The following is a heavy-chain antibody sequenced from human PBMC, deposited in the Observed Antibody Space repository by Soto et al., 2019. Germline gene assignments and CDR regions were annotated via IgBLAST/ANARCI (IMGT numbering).Heavy chain of an antibody. CDR2: IYYSGST. CDR1: GGYIISNAYY. D-gene: IGHD2-2*01. Sequence: PSVPLRHTCTVSGGYIISNAYYCSCISKPPGKGLEWIGSIYYSGSTYYNPSLKSRVSISVDTSKNQFSLKLSSVTAADTAVYYCARSHKVPRLFMYPYDYWGQGSLVTVSS. CDR3: ARSHKVPRLFMYPYDY. J-gene: IGHJ4*02. V-gene: IGHV4-39*01.